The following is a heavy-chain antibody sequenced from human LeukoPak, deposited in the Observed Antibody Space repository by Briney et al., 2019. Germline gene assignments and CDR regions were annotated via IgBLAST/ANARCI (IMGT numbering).Heavy chain of an antibody. CDR2: INTYTGNT. V-gene: IGHV1-18*01. J-gene: IGHJ5*02. D-gene: IGHD4-23*01. CDR3: ARRSPRAYGGNTGDWFDP. Sequence: ASVKVSCKASGYTFNTYGITWVRQAPGQGLEWMGWINTYTGNTKYTEKFQGRVTMTTDTSTSTVYMEVGSLRSDDTAVYYCARRSPRAYGGNTGDWFDPWGQGTLVTVSS. CDR1: GYTFNTYG.